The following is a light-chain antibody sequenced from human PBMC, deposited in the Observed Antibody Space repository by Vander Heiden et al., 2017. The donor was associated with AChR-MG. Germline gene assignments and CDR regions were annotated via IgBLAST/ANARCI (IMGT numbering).Light chain of an antibody. CDR2: TAS. J-gene: IGKJ4*01. CDR3: QQSDDTPLT. V-gene: IGKV1-39*01. Sequence: DIQMTQSPSSLSASVGDRVTITCRASQSITTYLNWYQQKPGKAPKVLISTASTLQSGVPSRFSGSGFGTDFTLTISNLQPEDFATYFCQQSDDTPLTFGGGTKVEIK. CDR1: QSITTY.